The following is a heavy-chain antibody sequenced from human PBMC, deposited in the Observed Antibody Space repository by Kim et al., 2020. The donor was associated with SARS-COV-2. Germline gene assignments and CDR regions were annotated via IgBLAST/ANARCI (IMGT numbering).Heavy chain of an antibody. V-gene: IGHV3-23*01. D-gene: IGHD3-22*01. Sequence: SVKVRFTISRDTYKNTLYLQMNGLRAEDTAVYYCAKSFWYYDSSGYYFDYWGQGTLVTVSS. CDR3: AKSFWYYDSSGYYFDY. J-gene: IGHJ4*02.